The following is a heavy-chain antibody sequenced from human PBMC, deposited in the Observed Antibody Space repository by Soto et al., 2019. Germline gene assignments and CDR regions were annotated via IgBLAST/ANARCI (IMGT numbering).Heavy chain of an antibody. CDR2: IYYSGST. CDR3: AREYYDSSGYPRFAY. D-gene: IGHD3-22*01. J-gene: IGHJ4*02. Sequence: QVQLQESGPGLVKPSETLSLTCTVSGGSISSYYWSWIRQPPGKGLEWIGYIYYSGSTNYNPSLKSRVTISVDTSKNQFSLKLGSVTAADTAVYYCAREYYDSSGYPRFAYWGQGTLVTVSS. CDR1: GGSISSYY. V-gene: IGHV4-59*01.